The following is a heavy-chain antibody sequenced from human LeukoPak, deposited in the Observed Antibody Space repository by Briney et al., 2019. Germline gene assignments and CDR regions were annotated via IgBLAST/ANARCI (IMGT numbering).Heavy chain of an antibody. CDR2: ISGSGGST. J-gene: IGHJ5*02. Sequence: GGSLRLSCAASGFTFSSYAMSWGRQAPGEGLEWGSAISGSGGSTYYADSVKGRFTISRDNSKNTLYRQMNSLRAEDTAVYYCAIDILTGTPRDWFDPWGQGTLVTVSS. D-gene: IGHD3-9*01. CDR3: AIDILTGTPRDWFDP. CDR1: GFTFSSYA. V-gene: IGHV3-23*01.